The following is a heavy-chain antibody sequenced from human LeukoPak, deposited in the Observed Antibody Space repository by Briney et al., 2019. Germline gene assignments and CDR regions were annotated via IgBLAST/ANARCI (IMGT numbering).Heavy chain of an antibody. Sequence: SETLSLTCTVSGYSISSGYYWGWIRQPPGKGLEWIGNIYHSGSTYYNPSLQSRVTISIDTSKNQFSLKLRFVAAADTAVYYCARVRCSGGSCPYYYYYYYMDVWGKGTTVTVSS. V-gene: IGHV4-38-2*02. CDR3: ARVRCSGGSCPYYYYYYYMDV. CDR2: IYHSGST. J-gene: IGHJ6*03. D-gene: IGHD2-15*01. CDR1: GYSISSGYY.